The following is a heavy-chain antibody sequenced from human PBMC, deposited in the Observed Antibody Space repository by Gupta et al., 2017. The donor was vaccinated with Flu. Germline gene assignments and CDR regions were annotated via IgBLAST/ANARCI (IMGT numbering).Heavy chain of an antibody. Sequence: EVQLAQSGAEVNKPGESLKISCKGSGYSFTSYWICCVRQIPGKGLEWMGIIYPGDSDTRYSPSFQGQVTISADKSISTAYLQWSSLKASDTAMYYCARVRDIVVVPAAIRITDWFDPWGQGTLVTVSS. V-gene: IGHV5-51*01. CDR1: GYSFTSYW. CDR2: IYPGDSDT. D-gene: IGHD2-2*01. CDR3: ARVRDIVVVPAAIRITDWFDP. J-gene: IGHJ5*02.